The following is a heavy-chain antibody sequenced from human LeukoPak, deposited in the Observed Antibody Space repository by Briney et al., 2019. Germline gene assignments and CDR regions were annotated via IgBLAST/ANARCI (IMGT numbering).Heavy chain of an antibody. CDR2: ISAGSSYI. V-gene: IGHV3-21*01. J-gene: IGHJ4*02. CDR3: ARDWKTNSFDY. Sequence: PGGSLRLSCEASGFTFSTYSVNWVRQAPGKGRDWVSSISAGSSYIYYADSVKGRFTISRDNAKNSVYLQMDSLRAEDTAIYYCARDWKTNSFDYWGQGTLVTVS. CDR1: GFTFSTYS. D-gene: IGHD1-1*01.